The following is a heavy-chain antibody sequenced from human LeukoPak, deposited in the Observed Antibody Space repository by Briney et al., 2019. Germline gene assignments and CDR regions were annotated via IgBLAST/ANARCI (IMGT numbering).Heavy chain of an antibody. CDR2: INHSGST. J-gene: IGHJ4*02. CDR1: GGSFSGYY. V-gene: IGHV4-34*01. CDR3: ATFDGSGPDYFDY. D-gene: IGHD3-10*01. Sequence: SETLSLTCAVYGGSFSGYYWSWIRQPPGKGLEWIGEINHSGSTNYNPPLKSRVTISVDTSKNQFSLKLSSVTAADTAVYYCATFDGSGPDYFDYWGQGTLVTVSS.